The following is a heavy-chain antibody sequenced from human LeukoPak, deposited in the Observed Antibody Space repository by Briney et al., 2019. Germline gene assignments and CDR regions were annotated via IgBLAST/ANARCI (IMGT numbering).Heavy chain of an antibody. J-gene: IGHJ6*03. CDR2: ISAYNGNT. D-gene: IGHD3-10*01. CDR1: GYTFTSYG. Sequence: ASVKVSCKASGYTFTSYGISWVRQAPGQGLEWMGWISAYNGNTNYAQKLQGRVTMTTDTSTSTAYMELRSLRSEDTAVYYCARGGGITMVRGVYYYYMDVWGKGTTVTVSS. V-gene: IGHV1-18*01. CDR3: ARGGGITMVRGVYYYYMDV.